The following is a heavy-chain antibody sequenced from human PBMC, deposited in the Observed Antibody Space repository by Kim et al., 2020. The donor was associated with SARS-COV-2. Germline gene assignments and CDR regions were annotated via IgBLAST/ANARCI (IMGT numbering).Heavy chain of an antibody. J-gene: IGHJ5*02. V-gene: IGHV4-31*03. Sequence: SETLSLTCTVSGGSISSGGYYWSWIRQHPGKGLEWIGYIYYSGSTYYNPSLKSRVTISVDTSKNQFSLKLSSVTAADTAVYYCARVITMIVVAPQAGPEKYNWFDPWGQGTLVTVSS. CDR1: GGSISSGGYY. CDR2: IYYSGST. D-gene: IGHD3-22*01. CDR3: ARVITMIVVAPQAGPEKYNWFDP.